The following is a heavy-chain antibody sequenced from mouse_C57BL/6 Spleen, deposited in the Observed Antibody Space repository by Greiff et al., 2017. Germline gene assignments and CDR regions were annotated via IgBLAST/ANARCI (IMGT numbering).Heavy chain of an antibody. V-gene: IGHV1-9*01. CDR2: ILPGSGST. CDR1: GYTFTGYW. J-gene: IGHJ2*01. D-gene: IGHD2-2*01. Sequence: QVQLKESGAELMKPGASVKLSCKATGYTFTGYWIEWVKQRPGHGLEWIGEILPGSGSTNYNEKFKGKATFTADTSSNTAYMQLGSLTTEDSAIYYCARGGGGYPDDWGKGTTLTVSS. CDR3: ARGGGGYPDD.